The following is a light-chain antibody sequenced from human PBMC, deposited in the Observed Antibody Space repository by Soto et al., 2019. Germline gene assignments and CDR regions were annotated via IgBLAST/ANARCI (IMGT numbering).Light chain of an antibody. CDR1: TGAVTSGHY. CDR3: LLSYCPTRV. CDR2: DTR. Sequence: QTVVTQEPSLTVSPGGTVTLTCGSSTGAVTSGHYPYWFQQKPGQAPRTLIYDTRNRHSWTPARSSGSLLGGKAALTLSGAQPEDEAEYYCLLSYCPTRVFGGGTKVTVL. V-gene: IGLV7-46*01. J-gene: IGLJ3*02.